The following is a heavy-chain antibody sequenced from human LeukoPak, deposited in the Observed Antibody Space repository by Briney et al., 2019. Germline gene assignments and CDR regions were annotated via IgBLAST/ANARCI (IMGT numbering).Heavy chain of an antibody. CDR1: GGSISSSSYY. Sequence: SETLSLTCTVSGGSISSSSYYWGWIRQPPGRGVGWIRSIYYSGSTYNNPALKSRVTISADTSKNQFSLKLSSVTAADTAVYYCARQPKRITMVRGVIGNWFDPWGQGTLVTVSS. V-gene: IGHV4-39*01. D-gene: IGHD3-10*01. CDR2: IYYSGST. CDR3: ARQPKRITMVRGVIGNWFDP. J-gene: IGHJ5*02.